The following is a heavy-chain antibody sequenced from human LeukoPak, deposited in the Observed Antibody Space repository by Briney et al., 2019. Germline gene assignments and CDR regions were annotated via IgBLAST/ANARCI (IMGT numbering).Heavy chain of an antibody. D-gene: IGHD3-22*01. V-gene: IGHV1-24*01. CDR1: GSTLNDLS. CDR3: TTDRYDNRGVSWFDP. J-gene: IGHJ5*02. Sequence: ASVRVSCKVSGSTLNDLSMHWVRQAPGEGLEWMGGFDPDDGETFYAQRFQGRVTMTEDTSTDTAYMDLSSLTSEDTAVYYCTTDRYDNRGVSWFDPWGQGTLVTVSS. CDR2: FDPDDGET.